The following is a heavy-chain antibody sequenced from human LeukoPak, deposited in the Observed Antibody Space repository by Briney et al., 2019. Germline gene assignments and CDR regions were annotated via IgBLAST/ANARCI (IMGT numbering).Heavy chain of an antibody. CDR1: GFTFSSYS. D-gene: IGHD5-24*01. Sequence: GGSLRLSCAASGFTFSSYSMNWVRQAPGKGLEWASSISSSSSYIYYADSVKGRFTISRDNAKNSLYLQMNSLRAEDTAVYYCAGETRRDGYNPPDYWGQGTLVTVSS. CDR2: ISSSSSYI. CDR3: AGETRRDGYNPPDY. V-gene: IGHV3-21*01. J-gene: IGHJ4*02.